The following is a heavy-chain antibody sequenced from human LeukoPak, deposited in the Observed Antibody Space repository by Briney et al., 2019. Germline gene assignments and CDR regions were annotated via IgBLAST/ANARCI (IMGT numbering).Heavy chain of an antibody. CDR1: GKTLSDLS. J-gene: IGHJ4*02. D-gene: IGHD5-18*01. CDR2: SDPEDGER. CDR3: VTEFTTMAVDYFDY. Sequence: GASVKVSCKVSGKTLSDLSIHWLRQPPGKGLEWLGGSDPEDGERIYAQMFQGRVTMTEDTSIDTAYMELSSLRSEDTAVYYCVTEFTTMAVDYFDYWGQGTLVTVSP. V-gene: IGHV1-24*01.